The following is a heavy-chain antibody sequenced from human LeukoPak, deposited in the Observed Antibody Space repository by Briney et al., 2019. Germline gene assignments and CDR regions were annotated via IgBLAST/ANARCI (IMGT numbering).Heavy chain of an antibody. CDR3: ARGRYGSGTFDY. CDR2: IYYSGST. V-gene: IGHV4-4*07. CDR1: GGSISSYY. Sequence: SETLSLTCTVSGGSISSYYWSWIRQPAGKGLEWIGRIYYSGSTNYNPSLKSRVTISVDTSKNQFSLKLSSVTAADTAVYYCARGRYGSGTFDYWGQGTLVTVSS. D-gene: IGHD3-10*01. J-gene: IGHJ4*02.